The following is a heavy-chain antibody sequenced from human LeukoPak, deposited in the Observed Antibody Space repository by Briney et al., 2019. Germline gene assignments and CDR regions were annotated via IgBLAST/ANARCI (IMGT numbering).Heavy chain of an antibody. Sequence: TLSLTCTVSGGSISSGSDYWSWIRQPAGKGLEWLGRIYTSGSTNYNPSLKSRVSISRDTSKNQFSLRLSSVTAADTAVYYCAKGRKDFDTNLGPFDSWGQGILVTVSS. CDR1: GGSISSGSDY. J-gene: IGHJ4*02. D-gene: IGHD3-9*01. CDR3: AKGRKDFDTNLGPFDS. CDR2: IYTSGST. V-gene: IGHV4-61*02.